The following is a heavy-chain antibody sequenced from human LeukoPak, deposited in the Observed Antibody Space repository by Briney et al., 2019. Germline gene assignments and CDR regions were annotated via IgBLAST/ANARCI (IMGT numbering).Heavy chain of an antibody. CDR2: ISDSGAIT. V-gene: IGHV3-23*01. CDR1: GFTFSSYS. J-gene: IGHJ4*02. Sequence: GGSLRLSCAASGFTFSSYSMNWVRQAPGKGLEWVSGISDSGAITNYADSVKGRFTISRDNSKNTLYLQMHSLRPEDTAIYYCAKLRAARPGYWGQGTLVTVSS. CDR3: AKLRAARPGY. D-gene: IGHD6-6*01.